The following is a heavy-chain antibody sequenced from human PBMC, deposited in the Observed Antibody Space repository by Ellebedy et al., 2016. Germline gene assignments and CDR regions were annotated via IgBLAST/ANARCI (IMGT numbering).Heavy chain of an antibody. V-gene: IGHV3-30*03. CDR3: ARDRATTLDS. J-gene: IGHJ4*02. CDR1: GFTFSSYG. CDR2: ISFDGKNQ. D-gene: IGHD1-1*01. Sequence: GESLKISCVASGFTFSSYGMHWVRQSPDKGLEWVALISFDGKNQYYADSVKGRFTVSRDNSQNTLSLQMNSLRGNDTALYYCARDRATTLDSWGQGTLVTVPS.